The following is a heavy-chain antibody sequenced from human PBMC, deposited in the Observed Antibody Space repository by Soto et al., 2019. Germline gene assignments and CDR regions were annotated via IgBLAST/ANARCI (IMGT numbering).Heavy chain of an antibody. V-gene: IGHV3-33*01. J-gene: IGHJ6*02. CDR3: ASFEGYYYDSSGYYPSYYYYGMDV. CDR1: GFTFSSYG. CDR2: IWYDGSNK. D-gene: IGHD3-22*01. Sequence: GGSLRLSCAASGFTFSSYGMHWVRQAPGKGLEWVAVIWYDGSNKYYADSVKGRFTISRDNSKNTLYLQMNSLRAEDTAVYYCASFEGYYYDSSGYYPSYYYYGMDVWGQGTTVTVSS.